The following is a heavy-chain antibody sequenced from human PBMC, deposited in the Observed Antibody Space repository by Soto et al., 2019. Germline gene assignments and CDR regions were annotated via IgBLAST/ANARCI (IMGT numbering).Heavy chain of an antibody. V-gene: IGHV3-7*05. D-gene: IGHD6-13*01. CDR3: ARDTVSIAAAGRDYYYYGMDV. CDR1: GFTFSNAW. J-gene: IGHJ6*02. Sequence: GGSLRLSCAASGFTFSNAWMSWVRQAPGKGLEWVANIKQDGSEKYYVDSVKGRFTISRDNAKNSLYLQMNSLRAEDTAVYYCARDTVSIAAAGRDYYYYGMDVWGQGTTVTVSS. CDR2: IKQDGSEK.